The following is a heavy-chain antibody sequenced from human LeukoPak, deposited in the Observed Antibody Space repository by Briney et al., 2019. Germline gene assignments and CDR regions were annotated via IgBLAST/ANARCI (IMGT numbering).Heavy chain of an antibody. D-gene: IGHD6-19*01. CDR3: ARRSTSGSYYFDC. J-gene: IGHJ4*02. CDR1: GDSISSGTYS. Sequence: SETLSLTCTVSGDSISSGTYSWGWIRQPPGKGLEWIGSIYCSGSTYYNPSLKSRVTISVDTSKSQFSLTLSSVTAADTAVYFCARRSTSGSYYFDCWGQGTLITVSS. V-gene: IGHV4-39*01. CDR2: IYCSGST.